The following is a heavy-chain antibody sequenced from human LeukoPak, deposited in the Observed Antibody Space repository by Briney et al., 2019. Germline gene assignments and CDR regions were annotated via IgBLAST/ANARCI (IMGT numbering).Heavy chain of an antibody. CDR2: FDPEDGET. CDR1: VYTLTELS. V-gene: IGHV1-24*01. D-gene: IGHD3-10*01. Sequence: ASVKVSCKVSVYTLTELSMHWVRQAPGKGLEWMGGFDPEDGETIYAQKFQGRVTMTEDTSTSTAYMELRSLRSDDTAVYYCARGGSGSVSAFDIWGQGTMVTVSS. CDR3: ARGGSGSVSAFDI. J-gene: IGHJ3*02.